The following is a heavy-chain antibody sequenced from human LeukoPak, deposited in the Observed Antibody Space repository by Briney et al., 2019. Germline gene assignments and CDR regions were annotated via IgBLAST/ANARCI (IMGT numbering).Heavy chain of an antibody. CDR3: ARAPNWNAGLFDY. CDR1: GGTFSSYA. CDR2: IIPIFGTA. D-gene: IGHD1-20*01. J-gene: IGHJ4*02. V-gene: IGHV1-69*05. Sequence: GASVKVSCKASGGTFSSYAISWVRQAPGQGLEWMGGIIPIFGTANYAQKFQGRVTITTGESTSTAYMELSSLRSEDTAVYYCARAPNWNAGLFDYWGQGTLVTVSS.